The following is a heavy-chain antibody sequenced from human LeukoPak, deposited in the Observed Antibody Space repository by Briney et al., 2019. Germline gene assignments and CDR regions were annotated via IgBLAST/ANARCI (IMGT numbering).Heavy chain of an antibody. J-gene: IGHJ4*02. CDR2: LNPSGGSS. D-gene: IGHD3-22*01. CDR1: GYTVTSYY. CDR3: ARGEYYYDSSGSQIPSFDY. V-gene: IGHV1-46*01. Sequence: ASVKVSCKASGYTVTSYYMHWVRRAPGQGLEWMGILNPSGGSSSYAQKFQGRVTITADESTSTAYMELSSLRSEDTAVYYCARGEYYYDSSGSQIPSFDYWGQGTLVTVSS.